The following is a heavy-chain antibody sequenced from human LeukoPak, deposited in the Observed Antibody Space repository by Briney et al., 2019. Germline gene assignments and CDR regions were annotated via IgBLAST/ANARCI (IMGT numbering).Heavy chain of an antibody. V-gene: IGHV3-7*01. D-gene: IGHD1-26*01. CDR1: GFTFSSYW. CDR2: IKQDGSEK. J-gene: IGHJ5*02. CDR3: ARDRAAELNWFDP. Sequence: GGSLRLSCAASGFTFSSYWMSWVRQAPGKGLEWVADIKQDGSEKYYVDSVKGRFTISRDNAKNSLYLQMNSLRAEDTAVYYCARDRAAELNWFDPWGQGTLVTVSS.